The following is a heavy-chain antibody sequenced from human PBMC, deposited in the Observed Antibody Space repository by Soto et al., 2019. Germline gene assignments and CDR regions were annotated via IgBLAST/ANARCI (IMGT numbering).Heavy chain of an antibody. CDR2: INHSGST. D-gene: IGHD3-3*01. CDR3: ARALRLFDP. J-gene: IGHJ5*02. V-gene: IGHV4-34*01. CDR1: GGSFSGYY. Sequence: SESLSLTCAVYGGSFSGYYWSWIRQPPGKGLEWIGEINHSGSTNYNPSLKSRVTISVDTSKNQFSLKLSSVTAADTAVYYCARALRLFDPWGQGTLVTVSS.